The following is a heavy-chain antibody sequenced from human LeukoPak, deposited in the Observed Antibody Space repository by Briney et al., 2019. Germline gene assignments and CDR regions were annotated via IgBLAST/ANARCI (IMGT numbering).Heavy chain of an antibody. J-gene: IGHJ4*02. CDR2: INWNGGST. CDR1: GFTFDDYG. V-gene: IGHV3-20*04. CDR3: AREGIFCSSTSCYTVSLYYFDY. Sequence: GGSLRLSCAASGFTFDDYGMSWVRQAPGKGLERVSGINWNGGSTGYADSVKGRFTISRDNAKNSLYLQMNSLRAEDTALYYCAREGIFCSSTSCYTVSLYYFDYWGQGTLVTVSS. D-gene: IGHD2-2*02.